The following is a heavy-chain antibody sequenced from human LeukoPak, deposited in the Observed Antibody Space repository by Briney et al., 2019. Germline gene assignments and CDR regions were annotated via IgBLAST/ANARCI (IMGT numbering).Heavy chain of an antibody. J-gene: IGHJ4*02. CDR1: GGSISSSSYY. Sequence: PSETLSLTCTVSGGSISSSSYYWGWIRQPPGKGLEWIGSIYYSGSTYYNPSLKSRVTISVDTSKNQFSLKLSSVAAADTAVYYCARGQEVRAPLLGYWGQGTLVTVSS. CDR3: ARGQEVRAPLLGY. CDR2: IYYSGST. V-gene: IGHV4-39*01. D-gene: IGHD3-10*01.